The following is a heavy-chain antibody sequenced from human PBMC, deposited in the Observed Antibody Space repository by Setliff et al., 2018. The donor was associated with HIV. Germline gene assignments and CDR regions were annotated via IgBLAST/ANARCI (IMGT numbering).Heavy chain of an antibody. D-gene: IGHD6-19*01. CDR2: IYPSDFDT. CDR3: ARHFSVAGDAFDI. CDR1: GYSFSSYW. V-gene: IGHV5-51*01. Sequence: GESLTISCQGLGYSFSSYWIGWARQTPGKGLEWLGIIYPSDFDTRYSPSFQGQVTISVDKAISTAYLQWSRLKASDTAMYYCARHFSVAGDAFDIWGQGTKVTVSS. J-gene: IGHJ3*02.